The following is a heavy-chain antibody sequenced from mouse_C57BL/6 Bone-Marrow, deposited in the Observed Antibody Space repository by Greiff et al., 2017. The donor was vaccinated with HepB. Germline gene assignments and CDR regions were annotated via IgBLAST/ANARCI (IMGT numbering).Heavy chain of an antibody. Sequence: EVKVVESGGGLVKPGGSLKLSCAASGFTFSSYAMSWVRQTPEKRLEWVATISDGGSYTYYPDNVKGRFTISRDNAKNNMYLQMSHLKSEDTAMYYYARDYDYADAMDYWGQGTAVTVSS. D-gene: IGHD2-4*01. CDR3: ARDYDYADAMDY. V-gene: IGHV5-4*01. J-gene: IGHJ4*01. CDR2: ISDGGSYT. CDR1: GFTFSSYA.